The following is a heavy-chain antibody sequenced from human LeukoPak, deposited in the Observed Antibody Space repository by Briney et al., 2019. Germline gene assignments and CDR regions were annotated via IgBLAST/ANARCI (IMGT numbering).Heavy chain of an antibody. CDR1: GFTFSSNY. CDR2: IYSGGST. D-gene: IGHD1-26*01. V-gene: IGHV3-66*01. CDR3: AREVGGSYGRAIDY. J-gene: IGHJ4*02. Sequence: GGSLRLSCAASGFTFSSNYMSWVRQAPGKGLEWVSVIYSGGSTYYADSVKGRFTISRDNSKNTLYLQMNSLRAEDTAVYYCAREVGGSYGRAIDYWGQGTLVTVSS.